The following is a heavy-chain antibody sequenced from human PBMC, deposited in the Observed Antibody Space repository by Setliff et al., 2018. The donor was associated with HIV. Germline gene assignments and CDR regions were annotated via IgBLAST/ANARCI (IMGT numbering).Heavy chain of an antibody. CDR2: ISAYNGDT. J-gene: IGHJ4*02. CDR3: ARIVALNGYPSDY. D-gene: IGHD2-8*01. Sequence: ASVKVSCKASATFTNVDIHWLRRATGQGLEWVGWISAYNGDTKYAQKLQGRVTMTTDTSTSTAYMELRSLGSDDTAVYYCARIVALNGYPSDYWGQGTLVTVSS. V-gene: IGHV1-18*01. CDR1: ATFTNVD.